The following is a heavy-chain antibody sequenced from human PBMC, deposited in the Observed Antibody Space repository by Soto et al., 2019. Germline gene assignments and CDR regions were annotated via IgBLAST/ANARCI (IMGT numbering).Heavy chain of an antibody. CDR2: INPNGRST. Sequence: QVQLVQSGAEVKKPGASVRVSCKASGYTFTNYYIDWVRQAPGQGLEWMGIINPNGRSTTNVQKFQCMVTMTTDTSTSTVYIELSSLRSDYTAVYYCARAAWTTVTTPLNDVFDVWGQGTMFTVSS. D-gene: IGHD4-4*01. V-gene: IGHV1-46*03. CDR1: GYTFTNYY. CDR3: ARAAWTTVTTPLNDVFDV. J-gene: IGHJ3*01.